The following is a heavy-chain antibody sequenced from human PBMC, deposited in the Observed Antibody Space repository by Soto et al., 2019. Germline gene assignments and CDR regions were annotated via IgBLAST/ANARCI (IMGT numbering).Heavy chain of an antibody. CDR1: GFTFNNCG. CDR2: ISGSGVTT. Sequence: GGSLRLSCVASGFTFNNCGMNWVRQAPGKGLEWVSGISGSGVTTYYTDSVKGRFTISRDTSKNTLYLQMNSLRVEDTALYYCSKTASGTYSESWGQGTLVTVSS. J-gene: IGHJ4*02. D-gene: IGHD1-26*01. CDR3: SKTASGTYSES. V-gene: IGHV3-23*01.